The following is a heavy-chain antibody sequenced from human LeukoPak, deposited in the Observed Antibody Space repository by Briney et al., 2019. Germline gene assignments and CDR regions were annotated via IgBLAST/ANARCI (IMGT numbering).Heavy chain of an antibody. V-gene: IGHV3-66*01. D-gene: IGHD1-26*01. CDR1: GFTVSSNY. J-gene: IGHJ5*02. CDR2: IYSGGST. CDR3: AKGEVGTTFDP. Sequence: GGSLRLSCAASGFTVSSNYMSWVRQAPGKGLEWVSVIYSGGSTYYADSVKGRFTISRDNSKNTLYLQMNSLRAEDTAVYYCAKGEVGTTFDPWGQGTLVTVSS.